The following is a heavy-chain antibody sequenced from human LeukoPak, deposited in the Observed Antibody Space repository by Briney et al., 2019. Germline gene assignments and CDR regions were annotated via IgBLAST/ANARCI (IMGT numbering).Heavy chain of an antibody. J-gene: IGHJ4*02. CDR1: GFTFSNYG. CDR2: ISYDGSDK. Sequence: GRSLRLSCAASGFTFSNYGMHWVRQAPGKGLEWVAGISYDGSDKYYADSVKGRFTISRDNSKNTLDLQMNSLRGEDAAVYYCAKVRALEFDYWGQGTLVTVSS. CDR3: AKVRALEFDY. D-gene: IGHD3-3*01. V-gene: IGHV3-30*18.